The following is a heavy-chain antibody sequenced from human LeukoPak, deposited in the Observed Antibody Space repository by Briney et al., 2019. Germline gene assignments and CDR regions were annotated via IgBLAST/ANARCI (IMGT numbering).Heavy chain of an antibody. J-gene: IGHJ4*02. CDR2: IYHSGST. V-gene: IGHV4-4*02. CDR1: GGSISSSNW. CDR3: ATAAPEYYFDY. Sequence: PSRTLSLTCAVSGGSISSSNWWSWVRQPPGKGLGWIGEIYHSGSTNYNPSLKSRVTMSVDKSKNQFSLKLSSVTAADTAVYYCATAAPEYYFDYWGQGTLVTVSS.